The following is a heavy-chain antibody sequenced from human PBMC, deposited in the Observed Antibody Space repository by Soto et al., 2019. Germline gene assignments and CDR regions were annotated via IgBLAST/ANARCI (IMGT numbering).Heavy chain of an antibody. Sequence: GGSLRLSCAASGFTFSSYAMSWVRQAPGKGLEWVSAISGSGGSTYYADSVKGRFTISRDNSKNTLYLQMNSLRAEDTAVYYCARDSNYPNSFFDYWGQGTLVTVSS. CDR1: GFTFSSYA. D-gene: IGHD4-4*01. CDR2: ISGSGGST. CDR3: ARDSNYPNSFFDY. J-gene: IGHJ4*02. V-gene: IGHV3-23*01.